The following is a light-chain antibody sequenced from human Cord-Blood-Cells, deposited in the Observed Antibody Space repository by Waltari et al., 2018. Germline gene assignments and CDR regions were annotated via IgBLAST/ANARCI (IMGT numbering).Light chain of an antibody. CDR1: NIGSKS. Sequence: SYVLTQPPSVSVAPGKTARITCGGKNIGSKSMHWYQQKPGQAAVLVIYYDSDRHAGIPERFSGSNAGNTATLTISRVEAGDEADYYCQVWDSSSDHYVFGTGTKVTVL. V-gene: IGLV3-21*04. CDR2: YDS. J-gene: IGLJ1*01. CDR3: QVWDSSSDHYV.